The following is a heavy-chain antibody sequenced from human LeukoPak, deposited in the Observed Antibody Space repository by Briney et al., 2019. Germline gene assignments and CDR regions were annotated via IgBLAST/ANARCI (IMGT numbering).Heavy chain of an antibody. D-gene: IGHD3-10*01. CDR3: AREEYYYGSGSYYNPGYFDY. Sequence: GGSLRLSCAASGFTFSNCSMHWVRQAPGKGLEWVSSISSTSTYIYYTDSVKGRFTFSRDNAKNSLYLQMNSLRAEDTAVYFCAREEYYYGSGSYYNPGYFDYWGQGTLVTVSS. J-gene: IGHJ4*02. CDR1: GFTFSNCS. CDR2: ISSTSTYI. V-gene: IGHV3-21*01.